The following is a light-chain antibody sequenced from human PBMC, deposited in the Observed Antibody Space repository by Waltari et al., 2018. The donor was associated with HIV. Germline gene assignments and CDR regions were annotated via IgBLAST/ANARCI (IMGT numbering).Light chain of an antibody. CDR3: NSYTSMSHLV. Sequence: QSALTQPASVSGSPGQSITISCTGTTSDVGGYNYVSWYQHHPGKAPTLIIYEVSTRPSDIASRFAASKSGNTAALTISGLQAEDEADYYCNSYTSMSHLVFGGGTKLTV. CDR2: EVS. CDR1: TSDVGGYNY. J-gene: IGLJ3*02. V-gene: IGLV2-14*01.